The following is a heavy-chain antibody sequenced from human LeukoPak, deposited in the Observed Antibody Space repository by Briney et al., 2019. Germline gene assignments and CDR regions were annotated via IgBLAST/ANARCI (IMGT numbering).Heavy chain of an antibody. J-gene: IGHJ5*02. Sequence: SETLSLTCTVSGGSISSSPHYWGWIRQPPGKGLGWIGHIYYSGSTDYNPSLKSRVTISRDTSKNQFSLKLSSVTAADTAVYYCARDRIVVVPAAISKSVRAFDPWGQGTLVTVSS. V-gene: IGHV4-39*07. CDR2: IYYSGST. CDR3: ARDRIVVVPAAISKSVRAFDP. CDR1: GGSISSSPHY. D-gene: IGHD2-2*01.